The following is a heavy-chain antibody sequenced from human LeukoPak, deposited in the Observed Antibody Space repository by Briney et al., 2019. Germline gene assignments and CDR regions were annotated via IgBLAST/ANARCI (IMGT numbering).Heavy chain of an antibody. J-gene: IGHJ6*02. CDR2: IYYSGST. V-gene: IGHV4-59*08. CDR3: ARHFRAPYSSSWYGGDYYYYGMDV. Sequence: TSETLSLTCTVSGVSISSYYWSWIRQPPGKGLEWIGYIYYSGSTNYNPSLKSRVTISVDTSKNQFSLKLSSVTAADTAVYYCARHFRAPYSSSWYGGDYYYYGMDVWGQGTTVTVSS. CDR1: GVSISSYY. D-gene: IGHD6-13*01.